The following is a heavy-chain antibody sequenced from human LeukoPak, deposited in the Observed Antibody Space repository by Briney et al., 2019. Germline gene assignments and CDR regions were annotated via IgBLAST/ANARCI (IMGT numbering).Heavy chain of an antibody. J-gene: IGHJ4*02. CDR2: ISNEGSTK. D-gene: IGHD6-19*01. Sequence: GGSLRLSCAASGFTFSSYGMLWVRQAPGKGLEWVAVISNEGSTKYYVDSVKGRFTISRDNSKNTLYLQMISLRAEDTAVYYCAKYLDGSGFVDYWGQGTLVTVSS. CDR1: GFTFSSYG. V-gene: IGHV3-30*18. CDR3: AKYLDGSGFVDY.